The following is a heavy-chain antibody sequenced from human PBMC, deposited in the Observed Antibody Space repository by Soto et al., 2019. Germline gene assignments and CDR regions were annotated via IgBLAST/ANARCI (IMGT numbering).Heavy chain of an antibody. Sequence: QVHLQQSGPGLVKASETLSLTCAVSGGSSISADSYWFWIRKHPGKGLEWIGYIAYSGDTYYNPSLGSRVTSTAATSENRFSLTLKSGTAADNAVYFCASDSARSALAHWGHGTSGTISS. CDR3: ASDSARSALAH. CDR2: IAYSGDT. CDR1: GGSSISADSY. V-gene: IGHV4-31*11. J-gene: IGHJ5*02.